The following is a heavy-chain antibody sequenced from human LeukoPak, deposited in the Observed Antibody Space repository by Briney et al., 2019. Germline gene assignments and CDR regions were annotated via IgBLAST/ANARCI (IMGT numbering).Heavy chain of an antibody. D-gene: IGHD3-10*01. CDR3: ARLGALIRGFDY. CDR1: GGSISSSSYY. V-gene: IGHV4-39*01. J-gene: IGHJ4*02. CDR2: IYYSGST. Sequence: KPSETLSLTCTVSGGSISSSSYYWGWIRQPPGKGLEWIGSIYYSGSTYYNPSLKSRVTISVDTSKNQFFLKLSSVTAADTAVYYCARLGALIRGFDYWGQGTLVTVSS.